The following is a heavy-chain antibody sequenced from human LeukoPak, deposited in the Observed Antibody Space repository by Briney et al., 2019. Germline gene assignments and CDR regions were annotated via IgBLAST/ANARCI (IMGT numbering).Heavy chain of an antibody. V-gene: IGHV1-46*01. J-gene: IGHJ3*02. CDR2: IDPSGGTT. Sequence: ASVKVSCKASGYPFTRFYIHLMRQAPGEGLGLMGIIDPSGGTTNHAQKFQGRVTMTRDTSTSTAHMDLSSLRSEDTAVYYCARGARRAGDLDVFDIWGQGTMVTVSS. CDR3: ARGARRAGDLDVFDI. CDR1: GYPFTRFY. D-gene: IGHD7-27*01.